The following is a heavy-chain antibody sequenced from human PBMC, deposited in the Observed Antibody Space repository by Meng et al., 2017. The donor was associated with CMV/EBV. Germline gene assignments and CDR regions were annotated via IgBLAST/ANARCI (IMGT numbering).Heavy chain of an antibody. CDR2: MNPNSGNT. V-gene: IGHV1-8*01. CDR3: ARCQYYFRGISCYSLDY. Sequence: ASVQVSCKASGYTFTTYDRNGVRQAPGQGREWMVWMNPNSGNTGSAQKFQGRVTFSRNTSMNTAYMQLSSLRSEDTAVYYCARCQYYFRGISCYSLDYWGQGTLVTVSS. D-gene: IGHD2-2*02. CDR1: GYTFTTYD. J-gene: IGHJ4*02.